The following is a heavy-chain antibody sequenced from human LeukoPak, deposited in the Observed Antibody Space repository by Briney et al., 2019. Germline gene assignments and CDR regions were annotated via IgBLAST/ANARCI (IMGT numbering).Heavy chain of an antibody. V-gene: IGHV4-59*08. J-gene: IGHJ4*02. D-gene: IGHD3-10*01. Sequence: PSETLSLTCTVSGGSISNYYWSWIRQPPGKGLEWIGYIYYSGSTNYNPSLKSRVTISVDTPKNQFSLKLSSVTAADTAVYYCARQTGSGLFSLPGGQGTLVTVSS. CDR2: IYYSGST. CDR1: GGSISNYY. CDR3: ARQTGSGLFSLP.